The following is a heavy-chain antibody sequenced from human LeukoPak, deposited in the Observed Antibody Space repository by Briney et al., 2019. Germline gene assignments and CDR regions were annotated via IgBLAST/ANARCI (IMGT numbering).Heavy chain of an antibody. V-gene: IGHV4-38-2*02. CDR1: GYSISSGYY. CDR3: ARDSRFNPPFDY. Sequence: SETLSLTCTVSGYSISSGYYWGWIRQPPGKGLEWIGSIYHSGSTYYNPSLKSRVTISVDTSKDQFSLKLSSVTAADTAVYYCARDSRFNPPFDYWGQGTLVTVSS. CDR2: IYHSGST. J-gene: IGHJ4*02.